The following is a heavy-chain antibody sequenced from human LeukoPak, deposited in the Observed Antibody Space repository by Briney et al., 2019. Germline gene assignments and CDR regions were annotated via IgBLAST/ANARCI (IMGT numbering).Heavy chain of an antibody. J-gene: IGHJ5*01. D-gene: IGHD3-22*01. CDR3: ARDLWNFYDDSGYYRDFDS. V-gene: IGHV1-18*01. CDR2: IGSYGGDT. Sequence: ASVKVSCKATSRISWVRQAPGQGLEWMGWIGSYGGDTYYAQKFQGRVTVTTDTSTSTVYMELRSLRSDDAAVYYCARDLWNFYDDSGYYRDFDSWGQGTLVTVSS. CDR1: TSR.